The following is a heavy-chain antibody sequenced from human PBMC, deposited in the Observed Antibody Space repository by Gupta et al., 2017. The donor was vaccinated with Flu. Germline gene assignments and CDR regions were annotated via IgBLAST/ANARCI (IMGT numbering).Heavy chain of an antibody. D-gene: IGHD3-22*01. Sequence: ISSIGSTIYYAAAVKGRFTISRDNAKNSLYLQMNSLRAEHTALYYCARVLPDYYYDSSGYFAGVYYYYGMDVWGQGTTVTVSS. CDR3: ARVLPDYYYDSSGYFAGVYYYYGMDV. CDR2: ISSIGSTI. V-gene: IGHV3-11*01. J-gene: IGHJ6*02.